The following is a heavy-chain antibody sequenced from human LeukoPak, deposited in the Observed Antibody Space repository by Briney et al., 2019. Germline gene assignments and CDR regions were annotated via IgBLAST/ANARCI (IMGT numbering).Heavy chain of an antibody. CDR1: GFTFSNYA. CDR2: ISYGVTSR. V-gene: IGHV3-30-3*01. CDR3: VGAAGAVFDY. J-gene: IGHJ4*02. Sequence: PGGSLRLSCTTSGFTFSNYAMHWVRQAPGKGLEWVAFISYGVTSRDYADSVKGRFTISRDNSKNTLYLQMNSLRPEDTAVYYCVGAAGAVFDYWGQGTLVTVSS. D-gene: IGHD6-13*01.